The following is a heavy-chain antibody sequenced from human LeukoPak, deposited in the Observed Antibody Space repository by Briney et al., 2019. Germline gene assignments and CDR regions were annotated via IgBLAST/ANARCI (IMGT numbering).Heavy chain of an antibody. V-gene: IGHV3-7*03. Sequence: PGGSLRLSCAASGFTFSSYWMSWVRQAPGEGLEWVANIKQDGSEKYYVDSVKGRFTISRDNAKNSLYLQMNSLRAEDTAVYYCARVGGLRFLEWLSLYYYYGMDVWGQGTTVTVSS. J-gene: IGHJ6*02. D-gene: IGHD3-3*01. CDR2: IKQDGSEK. CDR3: ARVGGLRFLEWLSLYYYYGMDV. CDR1: GFTFSSYW.